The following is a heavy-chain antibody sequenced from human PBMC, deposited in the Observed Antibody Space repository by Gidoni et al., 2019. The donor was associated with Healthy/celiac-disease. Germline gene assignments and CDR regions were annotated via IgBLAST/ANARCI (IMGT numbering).Heavy chain of an antibody. Sequence: EVQLVESGGGLVKPGGSLRLSCAASGFTFSSYSMNWVRQAPGKGLEWVSSISSSSSYIYYADSVKGRFTISRDNAKNSLYLQMNSLRAEDTAVYYCARDKVAVVVPSFDYWGQGTLDTVSS. J-gene: IGHJ4*02. CDR2: ISSSSSYI. CDR1: GFTFSSYS. V-gene: IGHV3-21*01. CDR3: ARDKVAVVVPSFDY. D-gene: IGHD3-22*01.